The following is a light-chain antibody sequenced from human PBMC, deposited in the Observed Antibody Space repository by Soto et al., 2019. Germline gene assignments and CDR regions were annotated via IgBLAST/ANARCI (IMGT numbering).Light chain of an antibody. CDR2: EGS. CDR3: CSYAGSSTFFYV. CDR1: SSDVGSYNL. Sequence: QSALTHPASLSGSPGQSITISCTGTSSDVGSYNLVSWYQQHPGKAPKLMIYEGSKRPSGVSNRSSGSKSGNTASLTISGLQAEDEADYYCCSYAGSSTFFYVLGTGTKVTVL. V-gene: IGLV2-23*03. J-gene: IGLJ1*01.